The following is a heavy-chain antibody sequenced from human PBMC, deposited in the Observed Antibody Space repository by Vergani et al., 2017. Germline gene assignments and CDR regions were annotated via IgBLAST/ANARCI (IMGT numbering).Heavy chain of an antibody. V-gene: IGHV3-23*01. D-gene: IGHD1-20*01. Sequence: EVHLLESGGGLVQSGGSLRLSCAASGFTFSNSAVSWVRQAPGRGLAWVSSISGPGLSTYYADSVKGRFSISRDNSKNTVFLQMHSLRAEDTAIYYCVKDQVRITGTPNPMDVWGKGTTVTVSS. J-gene: IGHJ6*04. CDR2: ISGPGLST. CDR1: GFTFSNSA. CDR3: VKDQVRITGTPNPMDV.